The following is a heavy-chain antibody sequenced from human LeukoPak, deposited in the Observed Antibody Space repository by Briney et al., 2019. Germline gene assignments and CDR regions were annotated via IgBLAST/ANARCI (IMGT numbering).Heavy chain of an antibody. Sequence: PGGSLRLSCAASGFTFSSYAMSWVRQAPGKGLEWVSAISGSGGSTYYADSVKGRFTISRDNSKNTLYLQMNSLRAEDTAVYYCASSGNDSAYGPDFDYWGQGTLVTVSS. CDR2: ISGSGGST. J-gene: IGHJ4*02. D-gene: IGHD5-12*01. CDR3: ASSGNDSAYGPDFDY. CDR1: GFTFSSYA. V-gene: IGHV3-23*01.